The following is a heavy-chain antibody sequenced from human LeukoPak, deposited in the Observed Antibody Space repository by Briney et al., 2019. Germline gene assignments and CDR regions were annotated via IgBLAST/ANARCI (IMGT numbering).Heavy chain of an antibody. CDR1: GFTFTSSA. V-gene: IGHV1-58*01. J-gene: IGHJ4*02. D-gene: IGHD3-9*01. CDR3: AASEIRYFDWLD. CDR2: IVVGSGNT. Sequence: SVNVSCKASGFTFTSSAVQWVRQARGQRLEWIGWIVVGSGNTNYAQKFQERVTITRDMSTSTAYMELSSLRSEDTAVYYCAASEIRYFDWLDWGQGTLVTVSS.